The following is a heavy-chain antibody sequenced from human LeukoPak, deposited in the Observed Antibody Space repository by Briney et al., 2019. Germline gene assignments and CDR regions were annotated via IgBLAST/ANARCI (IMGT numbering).Heavy chain of an antibody. J-gene: IGHJ4*02. CDR3: ARERVTTTSFDY. Sequence: GGSLRLSCVTSGFTFSNYAMSWVRQAPGKGLEWVANLKQDGSEKNYVDSVKGRFTISRDNAKNSPYLQMNSLRVEDTAVYYCARERVTTTSFDYWGQGVLVTVSS. CDR1: GFTFSNYA. V-gene: IGHV3-7*01. D-gene: IGHD2/OR15-2a*01. CDR2: LKQDGSEK.